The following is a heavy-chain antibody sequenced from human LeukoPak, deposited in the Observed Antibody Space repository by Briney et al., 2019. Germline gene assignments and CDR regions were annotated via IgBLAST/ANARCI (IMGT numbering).Heavy chain of an antibody. Sequence: GGSLRLSCAASGFTFRKNAMSWVRQAPGKGLEWVSSISASGNSTYYADSVKGRFTISRDNSKNTLYLQMNSLRAGDTAVYYCAKEVSSVEEWVMITFGGVIVTYYFDYWGQGTLVTVSS. CDR1: GFTFRKNA. D-gene: IGHD3-16*02. CDR2: ISASGNST. J-gene: IGHJ4*02. V-gene: IGHV3-23*01. CDR3: AKEVSSVEEWVMITFGGVIVTYYFDY.